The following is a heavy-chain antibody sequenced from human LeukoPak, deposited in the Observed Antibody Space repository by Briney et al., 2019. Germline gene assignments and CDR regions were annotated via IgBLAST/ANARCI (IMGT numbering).Heavy chain of an antibody. CDR2: ISSGSIYI. CDR3: AKGLIWYYDFWSGYPPVDY. Sequence: GGSLRLSCVASRFAFSSYPMNWVRQAPGKGLEWVSSISSGSIYIFHADSVKGRFTISRDDAKNSLFLQMNSLRAEDTAVYYCAKGLIWYYDFWSGYPPVDYWGQGTLVTVSS. J-gene: IGHJ4*02. CDR1: RFAFSSYP. D-gene: IGHD3-3*01. V-gene: IGHV3-21*04.